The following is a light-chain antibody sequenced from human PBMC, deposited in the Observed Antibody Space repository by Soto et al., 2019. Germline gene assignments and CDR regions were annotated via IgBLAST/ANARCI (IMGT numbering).Light chain of an antibody. V-gene: IGLV1-47*01. CDR3: AALDDSLSGYVV. CDR1: SSNIGSNY. Sequence: QSVLTQPPSASGTPGQRVTISCSGSSSNIGSNYVYWYQQLPGTAPKLLIYRNNQRPSGVPDRFSASKSGTSASLAISGLRSEDEADYYCAALDDSLSGYVVFGGGTKVTVL. J-gene: IGLJ2*01. CDR2: RNN.